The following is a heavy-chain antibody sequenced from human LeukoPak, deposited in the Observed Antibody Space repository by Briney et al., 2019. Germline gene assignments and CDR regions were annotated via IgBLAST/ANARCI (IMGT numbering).Heavy chain of an antibody. CDR3: AKSVLLWFGELLPYYFDY. J-gene: IGHJ4*02. D-gene: IGHD3-10*01. V-gene: IGHV3-23*01. CDR2: ISGSGGST. Sequence: QSGGSLRLSCAASGFTFSSYGMSWVRQAPGKGLEWVSAISGSGGSTYYADSVKGRFTISRDNSKNTLYLQMNSLRAEDTAVYYCAKSVLLWFGELLPYYFDYWGQGTLVTVSS. CDR1: GFTFSSYG.